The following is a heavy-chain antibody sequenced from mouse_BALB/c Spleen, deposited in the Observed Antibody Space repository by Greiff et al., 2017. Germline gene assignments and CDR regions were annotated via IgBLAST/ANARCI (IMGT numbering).Heavy chain of an antibody. Sequence: VQLQQPGSVLVRPGASVKLSCKASGYTFTSSWMHWAKQRPGQGLEWLGEIHPNSGNTNYNEKFKGKATLTVDTSSSTASVDLSSLTSEDSAVYYCARSPPYYDDDGWCAYWGQGTLVTVSA. CDR1: GYTFTSSW. CDR3: ARSPPYYDDDGWCAY. V-gene: IGHV1S130*01. J-gene: IGHJ3*01. D-gene: IGHD2-4*01. CDR2: IHPNSGNT.